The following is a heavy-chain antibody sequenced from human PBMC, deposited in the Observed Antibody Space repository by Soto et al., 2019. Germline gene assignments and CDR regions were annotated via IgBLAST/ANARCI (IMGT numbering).Heavy chain of an antibody. CDR2: IYSGGST. Sequence: EVQLVETGGGLIQPGGSLRLSCAASGFTVSSNYMSWVRQAPGKGLEWVSVIYSGGSTYYADAVKGRFTISRDNSKNTLYLQMNSLRAEDPAVYYCARASSQVYYYYYGMDVWGQGTTVTVSS. V-gene: IGHV3-53*02. D-gene: IGHD6-13*01. CDR1: GFTVSSNY. J-gene: IGHJ6*02. CDR3: ARASSQVYYYYYGMDV.